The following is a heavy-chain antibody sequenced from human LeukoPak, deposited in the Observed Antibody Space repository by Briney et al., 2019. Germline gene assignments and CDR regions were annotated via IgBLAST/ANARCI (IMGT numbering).Heavy chain of an antibody. V-gene: IGHV1-18*01. J-gene: IGHJ4*02. CDR1: GGTFSSYA. CDR3: ARGGYYDILTGYSPFDY. Sequence: ASVKVSCKASGGTFSSYAISWVRQAPGQGLEWMGWISAYNGNTNYAQKLQGRVTMTTDTSTSTAYMELRSLRSDDTAVYYCARGGYYDILTGYSPFDYWGQGTLVTVSS. D-gene: IGHD3-9*01. CDR2: ISAYNGNT.